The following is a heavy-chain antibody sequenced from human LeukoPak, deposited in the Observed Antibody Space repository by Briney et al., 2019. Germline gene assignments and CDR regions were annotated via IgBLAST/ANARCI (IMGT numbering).Heavy chain of an antibody. J-gene: IGHJ3*02. D-gene: IGHD3-3*01. CDR1: GGSISSYY. CDR2: IHYSGST. V-gene: IGHV4-59*01. CDR3: ARDSPFEWAVFGDSFDI. Sequence: KTSETLSLTCTVSGGSISSYYWSWIRQSPGKGLEWIGHIHYSGSTNYNFSLESRVTMSMDTSKSQISLKLSSVTAADTAVYYCARDSPFEWAVFGDSFDIWGQGTVVTVSS.